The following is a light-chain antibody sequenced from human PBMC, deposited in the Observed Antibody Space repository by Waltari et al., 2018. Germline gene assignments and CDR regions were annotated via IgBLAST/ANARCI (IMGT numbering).Light chain of an antibody. CDR1: SIGSKS. Sequence: SYVLTQPPSVSVAPGQTATVTCGGKSIGSKSVHWYQQKPGQAPVVVVYEDSDRPSGVPERVSGSNSGNTATLSISRVEAGDEADYYCQVWDSSTYHAVFGGGTKLTVL. CDR3: QVWDSSTYHAV. V-gene: IGLV3-21*02. J-gene: IGLJ2*01. CDR2: EDS.